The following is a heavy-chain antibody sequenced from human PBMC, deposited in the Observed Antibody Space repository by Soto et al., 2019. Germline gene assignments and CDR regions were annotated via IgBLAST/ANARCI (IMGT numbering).Heavy chain of an antibody. CDR2: INSDGSST. D-gene: IGHD2-15*01. Sequence: EVKRVESGGGLVQPGESLRLSCAASGFTFSSYWMHWIRQAPGKGLVWVSRINSDGSSTSYAGSVKGRFTISRDNAKNTLYLQMNSLRAEDTAVYYCVRTSLVVAAATREDYWGQGTLVTVSS. V-gene: IGHV3-74*01. CDR1: GFTFSSYW. CDR3: VRTSLVVAAATREDY. J-gene: IGHJ4*02.